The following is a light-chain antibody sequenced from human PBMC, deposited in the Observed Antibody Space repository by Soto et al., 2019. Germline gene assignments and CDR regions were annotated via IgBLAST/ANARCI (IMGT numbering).Light chain of an antibody. V-gene: IGKV3-20*01. CDR2: GAS. CDR1: QSVSSSY. Sequence: EIVLTQSPGTLSLSPGERATLSCRASQSVSSSYLAWYQQKPGQAPRLLIYGASSRATGIPDRFSGSGSGTDFTLTISRLEPEDSVVYYCQQYGSSPPWTFGQGTKVEIK. CDR3: QQYGSSPPWT. J-gene: IGKJ1*01.